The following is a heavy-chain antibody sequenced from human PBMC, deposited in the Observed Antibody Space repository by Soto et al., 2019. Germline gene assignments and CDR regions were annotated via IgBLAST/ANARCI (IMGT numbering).Heavy chain of an antibody. Sequence: GGSLRLSRAASGFTCSRYAMTWVRQAPGKGLERVSAISGSGGSTYYADSVKGRFTISRDNSKNTLYLQMNSLRAEDTAVYYCAKDGRRSITFYYGSGSQAAYYFDSWAQGTLVPISS. CDR1: GFTCSRYA. J-gene: IGHJ4*02. V-gene: IGHV3-23*01. CDR2: ISGSGGST. CDR3: AKDGRRSITFYYGSGSQAAYYFDS. D-gene: IGHD3-10*01.